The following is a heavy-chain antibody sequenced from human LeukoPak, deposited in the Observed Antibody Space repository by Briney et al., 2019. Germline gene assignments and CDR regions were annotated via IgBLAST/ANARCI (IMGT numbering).Heavy chain of an antibody. D-gene: IGHD1-26*01. V-gene: IGHV4-4*02. CDR2: IYHSGRT. CDR1: GGSISSPNW. J-gene: IGHJ5*02. Sequence: SGTLSLTCAVSGGSISSPNWWTWVRQPPGKGLEWIGEIYHSGRTNSNPSLESRVIMSVDKSKNQFSLRLTSVTAADTAVYYCARVGHNWFDPWGQGTLVTVSS. CDR3: ARVGHNWFDP.